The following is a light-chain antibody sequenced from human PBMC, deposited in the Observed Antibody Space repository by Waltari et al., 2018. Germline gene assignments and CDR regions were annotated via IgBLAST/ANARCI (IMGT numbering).Light chain of an antibody. CDR1: QSIGST. J-gene: IGKJ2*01. Sequence: EIVLTQSPDFQSVAPKEKVTITCRASQSIGSTLHWYQQKPAQSPKLLIKFASQSISGVPSRFSDSGSGTDFTLTISSLEAEDAATYYCHQSSVLPYTFGQGAKLEIK. CDR3: HQSSVLPYT. CDR2: FAS. V-gene: IGKV6-21*02.